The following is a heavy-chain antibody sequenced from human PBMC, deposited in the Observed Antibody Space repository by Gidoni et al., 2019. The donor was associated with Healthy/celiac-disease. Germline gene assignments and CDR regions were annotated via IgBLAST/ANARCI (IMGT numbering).Heavy chain of an antibody. D-gene: IGHD3-22*01. CDR1: GGSISSSSYY. Sequence: QLQLQESGPGLVKPSETLSLTCTVSGGSISSSSYYWGWIRQPPGTGLEWIVSIYYSGSTYYNPSLKSRVTISVDTSKNQFSLKLSSVTAADTAVYYCARRRDSSGYYPKTWYFDLWGRGTLVTVSS. J-gene: IGHJ2*01. CDR3: ARRRDSSGYYPKTWYFDL. V-gene: IGHV4-39*01. CDR2: IYYSGST.